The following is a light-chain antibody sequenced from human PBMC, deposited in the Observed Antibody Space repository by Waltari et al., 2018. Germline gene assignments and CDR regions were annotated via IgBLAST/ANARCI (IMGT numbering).Light chain of an antibody. CDR2: DFS. CDR1: TTDVGGYPY. CDR3: CSCTPFGTTYV. J-gene: IGLJ1*01. Sequence: QSALTQPPSVSGSPGQSVTISCTGTTTDVGGYPYFSWYQHHPGKVPKPMIYDFSEPPSGVSNRFSGSKSGNTASLTISGLQAEDEGYYYCCSCTPFGTTYVFGTGTEVTVL. V-gene: IGLV2-14*03.